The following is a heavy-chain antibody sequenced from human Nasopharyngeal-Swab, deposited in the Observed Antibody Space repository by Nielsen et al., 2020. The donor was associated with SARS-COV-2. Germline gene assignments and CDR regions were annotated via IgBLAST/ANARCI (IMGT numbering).Heavy chain of an antibody. V-gene: IGHV1-8*02. J-gene: IGHJ6*03. CDR3: ARGFIVATIFHYYYYYMDV. D-gene: IGHD5-12*01. Sequence: ASVKVSCKASGYTFTSYAMNWVRQATGQGLEWMGWMNPNSGNTGYAQKFQGRVTMTRNTSISTAYMELSSLRSEDTAVYYCARGFIVATIFHYYYYYMDVWGKGTTVTVSS. CDR1: GYTFTSYA. CDR2: MNPNSGNT.